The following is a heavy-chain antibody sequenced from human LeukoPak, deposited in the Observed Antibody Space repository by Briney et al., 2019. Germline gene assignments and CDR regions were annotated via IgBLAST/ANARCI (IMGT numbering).Heavy chain of an antibody. CDR2: MYHSGST. V-gene: IGHV4-38-2*01. CDR3: ARGPRFGELLWHWFDP. D-gene: IGHD3-10*01. J-gene: IGHJ5*02. Sequence: GTLRLSCAASGFTFSSHGMSWVRQAPGKGLEWIGSMYHSGSTYYNPPLKSRVTISEDTSKNQFSLKLRSVTAADTAVYYCARGPRFGELLWHWFDPWGQGTLVTVSS. CDR1: GFTFSSHGM.